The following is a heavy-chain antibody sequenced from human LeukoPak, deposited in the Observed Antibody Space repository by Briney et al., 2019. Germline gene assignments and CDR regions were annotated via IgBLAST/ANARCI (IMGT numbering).Heavy chain of an antibody. D-gene: IGHD2-2*01. Sequence: GGSPRLSCAASGFNLGAFWMSWVRQAPGKGLEWVANIKEDGSTKFYVDSVKGRFTISRDNAKNSLYLQMNSLRAEDTAMYFCARDGGYCSGITCPGDLWGQGTLVTVSP. CDR3: ARDGGYCSGITCPGDL. J-gene: IGHJ4*02. V-gene: IGHV3-7*01. CDR1: GFNLGAFW. CDR2: IKEDGSTK.